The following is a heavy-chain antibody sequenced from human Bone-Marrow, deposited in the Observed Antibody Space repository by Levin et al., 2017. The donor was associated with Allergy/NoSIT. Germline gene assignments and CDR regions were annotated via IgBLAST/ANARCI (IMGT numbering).Heavy chain of an antibody. CDR1: GFTFNDYA. CDR2: ISSDGSNE. J-gene: IGHJ6*02. D-gene: IGHD6-19*01. Sequence: AGGSLRLSCAASGFTFNDYAIHWVRQAPGKGLEWLALISSDGSNEKYADSVKGRFTISRDNSKNTVYLQMNSLRSEDPAAYYCAKDRATVVGASYYYGVDVWGQGTTVTVSS. V-gene: IGHV3-30*18. CDR3: AKDRATVVGASYYYGVDV.